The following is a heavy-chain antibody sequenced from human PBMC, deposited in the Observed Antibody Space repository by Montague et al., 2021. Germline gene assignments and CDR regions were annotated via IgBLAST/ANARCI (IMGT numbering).Heavy chain of an antibody. J-gene: IGHJ6*02. CDR3: ARYHVSIVTTTTSAYHYYGMDV. D-gene: IGHD5-12*01. Sequence: SETLSLTCTVSGGSISSSSYYWGWIRQPPGKGLEWIGSIYYSGSTYYNPSLKSRLTISVDTSKNQFSLKLSSVTAADTAVYFCARYHVSIVTTTTSAYHYYGMDVWGQGTTVTVSS. V-gene: IGHV4-39*07. CDR1: GGSISSSSYY. CDR2: IYYSGST.